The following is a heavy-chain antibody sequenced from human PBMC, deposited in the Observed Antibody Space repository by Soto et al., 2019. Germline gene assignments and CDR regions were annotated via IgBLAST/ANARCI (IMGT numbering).Heavy chain of an antibody. CDR3: TSVGRLITPYDTDY. J-gene: IGHJ4*02. Sequence: EVQLVESGGGLVQPGGSLRLSCVASGFTFSDHYMDWFRQAPGKGLEWVVRIRNKVRTYTTEYAGSVKGRFTVSSDDKSNSQNLQMNRLKTVNTVMYYCTSVGRLITPYDTDYWGQGNLVTVSS. CDR1: GFTFSDHY. D-gene: IGHD1-1*01. V-gene: IGHV3-72*01. CDR2: IRNKVRTYTT.